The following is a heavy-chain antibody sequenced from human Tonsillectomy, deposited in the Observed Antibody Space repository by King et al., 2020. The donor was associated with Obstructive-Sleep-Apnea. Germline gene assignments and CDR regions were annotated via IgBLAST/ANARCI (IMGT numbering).Heavy chain of an antibody. CDR3: ARGFDYGGNRFDY. CDR1: GFTFSSYS. CDR2: ISSSTSYI. Sequence: VQLVESGGGLVKPGGSLRLSCAASGFTFSSYSMNWVRPAPGKGLEWVSSISSSTSYIYYPDSVKGRFTISRDNAKNSLYLQMNSLRAEDTAVYYCARGFDYGGNRFDYWGQGTLVTVSS. V-gene: IGHV3-21*01. D-gene: IGHD4-23*01. J-gene: IGHJ4*02.